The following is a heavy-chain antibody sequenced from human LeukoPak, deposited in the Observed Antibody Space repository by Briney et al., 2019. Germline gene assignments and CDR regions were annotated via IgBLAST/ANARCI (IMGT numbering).Heavy chain of an antibody. CDR2: IYCSGST. CDR1: GGSISSYY. J-gene: IGHJ3*02. CDR3: ARWGIAAPADAFDI. V-gene: IGHV4-59*12. Sequence: SETLSLTCTVSGGSISSYYWSWIRQPPGKGLEWIGYIYCSGSTNYNPSLKSRVTISVDTSKNQFSLKLSSVTAADTAVYCCARWGIAAPADAFDIWGQGTMVTVSS. D-gene: IGHD6-13*01.